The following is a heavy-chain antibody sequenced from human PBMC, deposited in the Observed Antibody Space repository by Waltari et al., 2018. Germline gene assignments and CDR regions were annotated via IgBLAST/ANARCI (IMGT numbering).Heavy chain of an antibody. CDR1: GGAIDTYY. Sequence: QVQLLESGPGLVKPSETLSLTCTVSGGAIDTYYGSWIRQPPGKGLEWIAYIFHTGSTNYHPSLKSRVTMSVDTSKNQFALKLSSVTAADTAVYFCARVANSGYDDRGHFDFWGQGTLVTVSS. J-gene: IGHJ4*02. D-gene: IGHD5-12*01. CDR3: ARVANSGYDDRGHFDF. V-gene: IGHV4-59*01. CDR2: IFHTGST.